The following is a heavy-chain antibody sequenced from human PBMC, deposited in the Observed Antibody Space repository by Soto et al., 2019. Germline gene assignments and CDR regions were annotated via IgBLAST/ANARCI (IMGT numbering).Heavy chain of an antibody. CDR3: AREVWSYPQGAPDY. D-gene: IGHD2-21*01. V-gene: IGHV3-21*01. CDR1: GFTFSSYS. J-gene: IGHJ4*02. CDR2: ITSSGNYL. Sequence: EVQLVESGGGLVKPGGSLRLSCAASGFTFSSYSMNWVRQAPGKGLEWVSSITSSGNYLYYADSVKGRFTIYRDNAKDSLYLQMNSLRGEDTAVYYCAREVWSYPQGAPDYWGQGTLVTVSS.